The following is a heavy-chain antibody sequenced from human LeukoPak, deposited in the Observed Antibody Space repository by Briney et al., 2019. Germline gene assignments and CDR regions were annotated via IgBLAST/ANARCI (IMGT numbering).Heavy chain of an antibody. D-gene: IGHD4-23*01. J-gene: IGHJ4*02. CDR2: IGRYGGDI. CDR3: AKYAPPTTVVTRFFDY. CDR1: GFTFSSYG. Sequence: GGSLRLSCAASGFTFSSYGMHWVRQAPGKGLEWVSVIGRYGGDIQYADSVKGRFTISRDNSKNTLYLQMNSLRAEDTAVYYCAKYAPPTTVVTRFFDYWGQGTLVTVSS. V-gene: IGHV3-23*01.